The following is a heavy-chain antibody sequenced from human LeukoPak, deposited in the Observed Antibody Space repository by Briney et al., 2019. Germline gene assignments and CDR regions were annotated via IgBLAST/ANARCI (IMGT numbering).Heavy chain of an antibody. CDR2: INWNGGST. CDR3: ARMIKYYYDSSGSYFDY. CDR1: GFTFSSYS. D-gene: IGHD3-22*01. Sequence: GGSLRLSCAASGFTFSSYSMNWVRQAPGKGLEWVSGINWNGGSTGYADSVKGRFTISRDNAKNSLYLQMNSLRAEDTALYYCARMIKYYYDSSGSYFDYWGQGTLVTVSS. V-gene: IGHV3-20*04. J-gene: IGHJ4*02.